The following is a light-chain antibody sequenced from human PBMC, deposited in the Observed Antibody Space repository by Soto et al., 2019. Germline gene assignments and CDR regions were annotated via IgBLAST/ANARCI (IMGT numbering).Light chain of an antibody. CDR1: QPISSNY. J-gene: IGKJ1*01. CDR3: QQYGSSPWT. Sequence: EIVLTQSPCTLSSSPGERATLSCRASQPISSNYLAWYQQKPGQAPRLLIYASSTRATGIPDRFSGSGSGTDVTLTISRLEPEDFALYYCQQYGSSPWTFGQGTRVEIK. V-gene: IGKV3-20*01. CDR2: ASS.